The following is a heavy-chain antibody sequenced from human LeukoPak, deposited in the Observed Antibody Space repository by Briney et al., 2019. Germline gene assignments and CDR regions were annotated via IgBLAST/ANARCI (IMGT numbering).Heavy chain of an antibody. CDR1: GGSISSGY. CDR2: VYYTGIT. D-gene: IGHD2-2*01. Sequence: SETLSLTCSVSGGSISSGYWTWIRQPPGKGLEWIAYVYYTGITSYNPSLKSRVTTSVDTSKNQFSLKLSSETAADTAVYYCARGDIVVVPAASYGMDVWGQGTTITVSS. V-gene: IGHV4-59*13. CDR3: ARGDIVVVPAASYGMDV. J-gene: IGHJ6*02.